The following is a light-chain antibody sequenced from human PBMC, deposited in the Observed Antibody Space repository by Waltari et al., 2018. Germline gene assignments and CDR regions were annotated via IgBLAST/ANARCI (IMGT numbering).Light chain of an antibody. CDR3: ATWDDSLGGFYV. Sequence: QSVLTQSSPTSGTPGQRVSISCSGTSSNIGSNSVYWYQHLPGAAPKLLIYASDHRPSGVPDRFSGSKSGTSASLAISGLRSEDEADYYCATWDDSLGGFYVFGTGTKVTVL. V-gene: IGLV1-47*01. CDR1: SSNIGSNS. J-gene: IGLJ1*01. CDR2: ASD.